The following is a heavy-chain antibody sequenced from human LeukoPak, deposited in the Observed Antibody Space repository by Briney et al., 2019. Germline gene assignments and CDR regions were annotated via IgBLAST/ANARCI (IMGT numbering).Heavy chain of an antibody. Sequence: PSETLSRKCTVSGYSISSGYYWGWIRQPPGKGLEWIGSIYHSGSTYYNPSLKSRVTISVDTSKNQFSLKLSSVTAADTAVYYCARGGFYDILTGYYPEIDYWGQGTLVTVSS. D-gene: IGHD3-9*01. CDR2: IYHSGST. CDR3: ARGGFYDILTGYYPEIDY. J-gene: IGHJ4*02. CDR1: GYSISSGYY. V-gene: IGHV4-38-2*02.